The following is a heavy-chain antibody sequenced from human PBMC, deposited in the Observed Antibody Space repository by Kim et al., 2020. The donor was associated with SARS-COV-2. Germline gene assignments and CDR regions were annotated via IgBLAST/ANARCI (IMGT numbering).Heavy chain of an antibody. V-gene: IGHV3-11*01. D-gene: IGHD1-26*01. CDR3: GRVSNSWSLR. CDR1: GFDFSDYF. Sequence: GGSLRLSCVASGFDFSDYFMGWMRQAPGKGLEFLSYITQSSATIYYADSLKGRFTISRDNAQNSVYLQMNSLTVEDTAVYFCGRVSNSWSLRWGQGTLVT. J-gene: IGHJ4*02. CDR2: ITQSSATI.